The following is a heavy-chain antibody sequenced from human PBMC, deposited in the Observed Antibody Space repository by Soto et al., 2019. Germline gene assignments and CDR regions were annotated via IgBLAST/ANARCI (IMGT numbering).Heavy chain of an antibody. J-gene: IGHJ5*02. CDR3: ARDEGDYDFWSRYSNAPFDL. CDR2: ISSGSSSI. CDR1: GFTLSDYS. V-gene: IGHV3-21*01. D-gene: IGHD3-3*01. Sequence: GGSLRLSCAASGFTLSDYSMNWVRQAPGKGLDWVSSISSGSSSIYYADSVKGRFTISRDNAKNSLFLQMNSLRAEDTAVYYWARDEGDYDFWSRYSNAPFDLWGQGTLVTSPQ.